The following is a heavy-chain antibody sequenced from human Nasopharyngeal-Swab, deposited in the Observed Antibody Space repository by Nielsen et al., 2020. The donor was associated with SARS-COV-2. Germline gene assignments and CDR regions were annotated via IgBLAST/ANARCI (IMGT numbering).Heavy chain of an antibody. CDR3: ARENSSSYYYYMDV. Sequence: GSLRLSCTVSGGSISSYYWSWIRQPPGKGLEWIGEINHSGSTNYNPSLKSRVTISVDTSKNQFSLKLSSVTAADTAVYYCARENSSSYYYYMDVWGKGTTVTVSS. CDR1: GGSISSYY. J-gene: IGHJ6*03. V-gene: IGHV4-34*01. D-gene: IGHD5-18*01. CDR2: INHSGST.